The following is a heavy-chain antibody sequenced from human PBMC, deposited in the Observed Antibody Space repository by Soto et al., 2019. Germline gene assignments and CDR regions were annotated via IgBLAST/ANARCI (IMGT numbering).Heavy chain of an antibody. CDR2: IYYSGST. CDR3: ASDGLGYSGYRRSSFDY. CDR1: GGSISSYY. Sequence: SETLSLTCTVSGGSISSYYWSWIRQPRGKGLEWIGYIYYSGSTNYNPSLKSRVTISVDTSKNQFSLKLSSVTAADTAVYYCASDGLGYSGYRRSSFDYWGQGTLDIVYS. J-gene: IGHJ4*02. D-gene: IGHD5-12*01. V-gene: IGHV4-59*08.